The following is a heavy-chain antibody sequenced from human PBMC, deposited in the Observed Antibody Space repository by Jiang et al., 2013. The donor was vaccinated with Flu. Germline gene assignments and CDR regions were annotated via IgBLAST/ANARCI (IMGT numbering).Heavy chain of an antibody. CDR1: GGSISSYY. Sequence: GLVKPSETLSLTCTVSGGSISSYYWSWIRQPPGKGLEWIGYIYYSGGTNYNPSLKSRVTISVDTSKNQFSLKLSSVTAADTAVYYCARAKGVVVPAAMQYFDYWGQGTLVTVSS. CDR3: ARAKGVVVPAAMQYFDY. CDR2: IYYSGGT. D-gene: IGHD2-2*01. J-gene: IGHJ4*02. V-gene: IGHV4-59*01.